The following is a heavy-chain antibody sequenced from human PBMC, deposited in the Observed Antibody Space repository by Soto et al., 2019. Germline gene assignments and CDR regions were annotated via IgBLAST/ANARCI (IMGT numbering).Heavy chain of an antibody. V-gene: IGHV1-69*01. CDR2: IIPIFGTA. Sequence: QVQLVQSGAEVKKPGSSVKVSCKASGGTFSSYAISWVRQAPGQGLEWMGGIIPIFGTANYAQKFQGRVTITADESTSTAYMELSSLRSEDTAVYYCAKGSTGYSSSWYEGENSFDPWGQGTLVTVSS. CDR1: GGTFSSYA. J-gene: IGHJ5*02. CDR3: AKGSTGYSSSWYEGENSFDP. D-gene: IGHD6-13*01.